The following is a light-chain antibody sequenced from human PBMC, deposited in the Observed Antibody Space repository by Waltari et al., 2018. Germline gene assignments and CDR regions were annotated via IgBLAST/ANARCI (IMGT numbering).Light chain of an antibody. Sequence: EIVLTQSPGTLCLSPRERVTLSCRASQSVSRALAWYQQKPGQAPRLLMYGASSRATGISDRFSGSGSGTGFSLTISRLDPEDFAVYYCQHYVRLPATFGQGTKVEIK. CDR1: QSVSRA. J-gene: IGKJ1*01. CDR3: QHYVRLPAT. CDR2: GAS. V-gene: IGKV3-20*01.